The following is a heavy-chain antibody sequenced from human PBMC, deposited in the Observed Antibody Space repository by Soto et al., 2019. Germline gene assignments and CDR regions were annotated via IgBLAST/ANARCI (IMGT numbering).Heavy chain of an antibody. J-gene: IGHJ4*02. CDR1: GYTFTSYR. V-gene: IGHV1-18*01. D-gene: IGHD2-2*02. CDR2: ISAYNGKT. CDR3: SRDPPSISLPGRSFDY. Sequence: QVQLLQSGGAVKKPGASVKVSCKASGYTFTSYRLSWVRQAPGQGLEWMGWISAYNGKTRYAQELQGRVTITTDTSTSKAATELRSLRSDDSAVYYCSRDPPSISLPGRSFDYWGQGTLVAVSS.